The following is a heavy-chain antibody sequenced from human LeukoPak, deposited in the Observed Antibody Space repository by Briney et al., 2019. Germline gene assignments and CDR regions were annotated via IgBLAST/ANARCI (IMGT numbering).Heavy chain of an antibody. CDR2: IYYRGNT. D-gene: IGHD3-10*01. CDR1: GGSISSYY. Sequence: SETLSRTCTVSGGSISSYYWSWIRQSPGKGLEWIGYIYYRGNTNYNPSLKSRVTISLDTPKNQFSLKLSSVTAADTAVYYCARSGSGSYGPVDYWGQGTLVTVSS. J-gene: IGHJ4*02. V-gene: IGHV4-59*01. CDR3: ARSGSGSYGPVDY.